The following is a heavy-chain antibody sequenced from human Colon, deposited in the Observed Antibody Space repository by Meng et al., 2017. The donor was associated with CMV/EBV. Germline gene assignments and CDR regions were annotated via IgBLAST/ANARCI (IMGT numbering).Heavy chain of an antibody. J-gene: IGHJ6*02. CDR3: ARDHYDFWSGYYYYYYGMDV. D-gene: IGHD3-3*01. V-gene: IGHV3-30*03. CDR1: GFTFSSYG. CDR2: ISYDGSNK. Sequence: GGSLRLSCAASGFTFSSYGMSWVRQAPGKGLEWVAVISYDGSNKYYADSVKGRFTISRDNSKNTLYLQMNSLRAEDTAVYYCARDHYDFWSGYYYYYYGMDVWGQGTTVTVSS.